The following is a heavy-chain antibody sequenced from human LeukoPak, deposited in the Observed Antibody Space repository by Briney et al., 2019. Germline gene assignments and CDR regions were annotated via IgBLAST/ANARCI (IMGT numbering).Heavy chain of an antibody. CDR2: IYHSGST. J-gene: IGHJ4*02. Sequence: SETLSLTCAVSGGSISSSNWWSWVRQPSGKGLEWIGEIYHSGSTNYNPSLKSRVTISVDKSKNQFSLKLSSVTAADTAVYYCATRSSSWSPFDYWGQGTLVTVSS. CDR3: ATRSSSWSPFDY. D-gene: IGHD6-13*01. V-gene: IGHV4-4*02. CDR1: GGSISSSNW.